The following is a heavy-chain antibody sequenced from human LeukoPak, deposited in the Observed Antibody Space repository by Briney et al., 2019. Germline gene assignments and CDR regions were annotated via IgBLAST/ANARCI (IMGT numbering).Heavy chain of an antibody. V-gene: IGHV3-74*01. CDR3: AREKPADYGSGSYDLQYYYFGMDV. J-gene: IGHJ6*02. Sequence: PGGSLRLSCAASEFTLSNYWMHWVRHAPGKGLVWVSRINNDGSSTIYADSVKGRFTVSRDNAKSTGYLQMISLGDEDTAVYYCAREKPADYGSGSYDLQYYYFGMDVWGQGTTVTVSS. CDR1: EFTLSNYW. CDR2: INNDGSST. D-gene: IGHD3-10*01.